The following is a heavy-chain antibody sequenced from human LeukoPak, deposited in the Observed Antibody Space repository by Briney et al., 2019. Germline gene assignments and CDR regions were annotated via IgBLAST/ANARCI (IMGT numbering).Heavy chain of an antibody. CDR2: INHSGST. J-gene: IGHJ5*02. V-gene: IGHV4-34*01. Sequence: SETLSLTCAVYGGSFSGYYWSWIRQPPGRGLEWTGEINHSGSTNYNPSLKSRVTISVDTSKNQFSLKLSSVTAADTAVYYCARVGYGVYGSKKGFDPSRQGTLVTVSS. D-gene: IGHD2-8*01. CDR3: ARVGYGVYGSKKGFDP. CDR1: GGSFSGYY.